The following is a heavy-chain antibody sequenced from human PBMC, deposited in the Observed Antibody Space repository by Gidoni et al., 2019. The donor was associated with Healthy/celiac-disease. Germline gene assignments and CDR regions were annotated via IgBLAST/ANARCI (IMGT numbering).Heavy chain of an antibody. CDR2: INPSGGST. D-gene: IGHD6-19*01. CDR3: AGGGSSGSKSDYYYYYGMDV. J-gene: IGHJ6*02. CDR1: GSTFTSYY. Sequence: QVQLVQSGAEVQKPGASVKVSCKASGSTFTSYYMHWVRQAPGQGLEWMGIINPSGGSTSYEQKLQGRVTMTRDTSTSTVYMELSSLRSEDTAVYYCAGGGSSGSKSDYYYYYGMDVWGQGTTVTVSS. V-gene: IGHV1-46*04.